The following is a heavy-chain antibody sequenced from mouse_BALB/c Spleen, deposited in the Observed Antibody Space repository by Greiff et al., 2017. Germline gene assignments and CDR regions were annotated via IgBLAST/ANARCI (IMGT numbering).Heavy chain of an antibody. D-gene: IGHD1-2*01. V-gene: IGHV7-3*02. Sequence: EVKLMESGGGLVQPGGSLRLSCATSGFTFTDYYMSWVRQPPGKALEWLGFIRNKANGYTTEYSASVKGRFTISRDNSQSILYLQMNTLRAEDSATYYCARRTTATGYAMDYWGQGTSVTVSS. J-gene: IGHJ4*01. CDR3: ARRTTATGYAMDY. CDR1: GFTFTDYY. CDR2: IRNKANGYTT.